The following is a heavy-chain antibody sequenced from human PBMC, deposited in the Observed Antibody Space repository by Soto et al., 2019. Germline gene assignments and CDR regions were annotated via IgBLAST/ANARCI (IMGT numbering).Heavy chain of an antibody. CDR1: GYRFTNYW. CDR3: ARHPDGDYDAMYV. D-gene: IGHD4-17*01. J-gene: IGHJ6*02. V-gene: IGHV5-51*01. Sequence: PGESLKISCKASGYRFTNYWIDWVRQMPGKGLEWMGIIYPGDSDTRYSPSFQGQVTISADKSISTAYLQWSSLKASDTAMYYCARHPDGDYDAMYVWGQGTPVTVSS. CDR2: IYPGDSDT.